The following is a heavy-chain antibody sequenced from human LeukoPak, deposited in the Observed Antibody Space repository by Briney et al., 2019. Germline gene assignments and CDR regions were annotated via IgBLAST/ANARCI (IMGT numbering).Heavy chain of an antibody. V-gene: IGHV1-69*05. J-gene: IGHJ6*03. CDR2: IIPILGTA. D-gene: IGHD6-13*01. Sequence: SVKVSCKASGGTFSSYAISWVRQAPGQGLEWMGGIIPILGTANYAQKFQGRVTITTDESTSTAYMELSSLRSEDTAVYYCAGAPYSSSWLVSYYYYYMDVWGKGTTVTVSS. CDR3: AGAPYSSSWLVSYYYYYMDV. CDR1: GGTFSSYA.